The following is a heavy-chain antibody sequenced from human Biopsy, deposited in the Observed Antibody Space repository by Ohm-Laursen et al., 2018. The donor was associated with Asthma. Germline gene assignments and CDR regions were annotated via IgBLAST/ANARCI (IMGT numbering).Heavy chain of an antibody. Sequence: SLRLSCAASGFPFPIYGMHWVRQGPGKGPEWVALISYDGRETGYVDSVKGRFTISRDNFRNTVHLQMSSLRPEDSAVYYCTRDRFYNSVTSESFYYGVDVWGQGTTVTVSS. V-gene: IGHV3-30*03. J-gene: IGHJ6*02. CDR3: TRDRFYNSVTSESFYYGVDV. CDR2: ISYDGRET. D-gene: IGHD2-21*02. CDR1: GFPFPIYG.